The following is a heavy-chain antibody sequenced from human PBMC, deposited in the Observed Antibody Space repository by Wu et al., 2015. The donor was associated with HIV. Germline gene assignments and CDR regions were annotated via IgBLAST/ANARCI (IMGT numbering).Heavy chain of an antibody. V-gene: IGHV1-2*02. J-gene: IGHJ4*02. CDR2: INPNSGGT. D-gene: IGHD3-9*01. Sequence: VQLVPSGAEVKKPGASVKVSCKTSGYTFIGYHMHWVRQAPGQGLEWMGSINPNSGGTNYAQNFEDRVTMTRDTSIATAYMELSSLRSDDTAVYYCARDKRGYDVLTGYYIYFDYWGQGTLVTVSS. CDR1: GYTFIGYH. CDR3: ARDKRGYDVLTGYYIYFDY.